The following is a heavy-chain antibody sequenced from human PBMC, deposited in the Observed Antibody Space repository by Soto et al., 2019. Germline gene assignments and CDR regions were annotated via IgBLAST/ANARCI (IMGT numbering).Heavy chain of an antibody. CDR2: IIPIFGTA. Sequence: GASVKVSCKASGGTFSSYAISWVRQAPGQGLEWMGGIIPIFGTANYAQKFQGRVTITADESTSTAYMELSSLRSGDTAVYYCARERDTYYYDSSRRHAFDIWGQGTMVTVSS. CDR3: ARERDTYYYDSSRRHAFDI. CDR1: GGTFSSYA. D-gene: IGHD3-22*01. V-gene: IGHV1-69*13. J-gene: IGHJ3*02.